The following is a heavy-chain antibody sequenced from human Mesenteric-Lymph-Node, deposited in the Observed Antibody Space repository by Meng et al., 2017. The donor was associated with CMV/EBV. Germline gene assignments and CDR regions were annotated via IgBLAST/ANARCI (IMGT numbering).Heavy chain of an antibody. CDR2: ISYDGSNK. D-gene: IGHD1-26*01. V-gene: IGHV3-30*04. Sequence: GESLKISCAASGFTFSSYAMHWVRQAPGKGLEWVAVISYDGSNKYYADSVKGRFTISRDNSKNTLYLQMNSLRAEDTAVYYCARGPPRIRGSYYFDYWGQGTLVTVSS. J-gene: IGHJ4*02. CDR3: ARGPPRIRGSYYFDY. CDR1: GFTFSSYA.